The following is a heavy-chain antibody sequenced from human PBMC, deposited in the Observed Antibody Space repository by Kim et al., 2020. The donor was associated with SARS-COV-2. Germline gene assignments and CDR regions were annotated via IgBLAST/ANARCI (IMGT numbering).Heavy chain of an antibody. J-gene: IGHJ4*02. Sequence: GGSLRLSCAASGFSFSMYWMHWVRQPPGKGLVWVSRINSDGSSTDYADSVKGRFTISRDNAKNRLYLQVNSLRAEDTAVYYCARDLKASPSNIVFDYWCQGTLVTVSS. CDR3: ARDLKASPSNIVFDY. CDR2: INSDGSST. CDR1: GFSFSMYW. V-gene: IGHV3-74*01. D-gene: IGHD5-12*01.